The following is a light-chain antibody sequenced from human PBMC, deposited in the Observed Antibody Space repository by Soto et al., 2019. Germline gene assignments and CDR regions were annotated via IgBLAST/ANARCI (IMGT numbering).Light chain of an antibody. Sequence: EIVLTQSPATLSLSPGERATLSCRASQSVSSYLAWYQQKPGQAPRLLIYDASNRATGIPARFSGSGSGTEFTLTISSLEPEDFAAYYCQQQSNWPPLTFGGGTKVEIK. J-gene: IGKJ4*01. CDR3: QQQSNWPPLT. CDR1: QSVSSY. CDR2: DAS. V-gene: IGKV3-11*01.